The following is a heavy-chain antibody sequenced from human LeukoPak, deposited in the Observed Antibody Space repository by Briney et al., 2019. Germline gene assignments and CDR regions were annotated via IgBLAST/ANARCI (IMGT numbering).Heavy chain of an antibody. CDR1: GGSFSGYY. J-gene: IGHJ4*02. CDR2: INHGGSA. CDR3: ARGLGYCSGGICYSEDY. D-gene: IGHD2-15*01. V-gene: IGHV4-34*01. Sequence: PSETLSLTCGVYGGSFSGYYWTWIRQPPGKGLEWIGEINHGGSANYNPSLKSRVTMSVDTSKNQFSLKLSSVTAADTAVYYCARGLGYCSGGICYSEDYWGQGTPVTVSS.